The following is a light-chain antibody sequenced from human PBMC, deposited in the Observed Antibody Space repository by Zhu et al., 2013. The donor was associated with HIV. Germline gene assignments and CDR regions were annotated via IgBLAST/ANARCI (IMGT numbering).Light chain of an antibody. Sequence: AIQLTQSPSSLSASVGDRVTITCRASQGISSALAWYQQKPGKTPKLLIYDASSLESGVPSRFSGSGSGTHFTLTISSLQPDDFATYYCQQYHRDSTFG. V-gene: IGKV1-13*02. CDR3: QQYHRDST. CDR1: QGISSA. CDR2: DAS. J-gene: IGKJ1*01.